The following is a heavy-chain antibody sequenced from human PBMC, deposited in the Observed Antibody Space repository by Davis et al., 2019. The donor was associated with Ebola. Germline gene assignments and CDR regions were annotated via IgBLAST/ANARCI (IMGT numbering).Heavy chain of an antibody. Sequence: SETLSLTCTVSGGSISSSSYYWSWIRQPPGKGLEWIGYVYYSGSTNYNPSLKSRVTISVDTSKNQFSLKLSSVTAADTAVYYCARESFDSGTYYTGYYYYGMDVWGQGTTVTVSS. CDR1: GGSISSSSYY. J-gene: IGHJ6*02. V-gene: IGHV4-61*01. CDR3: ARESFDSGTYYTGYYYYGMDV. CDR2: VYYSGST. D-gene: IGHD3-10*01.